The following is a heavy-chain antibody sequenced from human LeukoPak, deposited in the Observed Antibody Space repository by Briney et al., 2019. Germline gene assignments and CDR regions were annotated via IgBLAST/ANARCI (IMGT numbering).Heavy chain of an antibody. Sequence: ASVKVSCKASGYTFTGYYMHWVRQAPGQGLEWMGWINPNSGGTNYAQKFQGRVTMTRDTSISTAYMELSRLRSDDTAVYYCARGPHRSSSSWYNWFDPWGQGTLVTVSS. CDR2: INPNSGGT. V-gene: IGHV1-2*02. J-gene: IGHJ5*02. CDR1: GYTFTGYY. D-gene: IGHD6-13*01. CDR3: ARGPHRSSSSWYNWFDP.